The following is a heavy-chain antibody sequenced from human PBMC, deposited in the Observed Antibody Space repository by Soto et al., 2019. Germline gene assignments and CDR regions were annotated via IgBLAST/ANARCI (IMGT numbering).Heavy chain of an antibody. CDR1: GFTFSSYS. V-gene: IGHV3-21*01. CDR3: ARADGEDGSGSFDY. D-gene: IGHD3-10*01. J-gene: IGHJ4*02. Sequence: PGGSLRLSCAASGFTFSSYSMNWVRQAPGKGLEWVSSISSSSSYIYYADSVKGRFTISRDNAKNSLYLQMNSLRAEDTAVYYCARADGEDGSGSFDYWGQGTLVTVSS. CDR2: ISSSSSYI.